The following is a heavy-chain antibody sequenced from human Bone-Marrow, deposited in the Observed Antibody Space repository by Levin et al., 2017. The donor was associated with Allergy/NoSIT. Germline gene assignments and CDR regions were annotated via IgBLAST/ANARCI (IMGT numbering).Heavy chain of an antibody. J-gene: IGHJ6*02. Sequence: QSGGSLRLSCAASGFSFNTYSMNWVRQAPGKGLEWISYISSTIVTIYYADSVKGRFTISRDNAKNSLYLQMNNLRDEDTAVYYCARAIKEGQQSGYGMDVWGQGTTVTVSS. CDR3: ARAIKEGQQSGYGMDV. D-gene: IGHD6-13*01. CDR2: ISSTIVTI. V-gene: IGHV3-48*02. CDR1: GFSFNTYS.